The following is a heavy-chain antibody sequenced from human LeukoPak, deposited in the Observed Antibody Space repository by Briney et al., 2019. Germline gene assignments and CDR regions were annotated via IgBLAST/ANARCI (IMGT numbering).Heavy chain of an antibody. CDR1: GSRFTSYW. Sequence: GESLRISCKGSGSRFTSYWISWVRPMPGKGLEWMGRIDPSDSYTNYSPSFQGHVTISADKSINTAYLQWSSLKASDTAMYYCARALGAAGFPDAFDIWGQGTMVTVSS. CDR2: IDPSDSYT. J-gene: IGHJ3*02. V-gene: IGHV5-10-1*01. CDR3: ARALGAAGFPDAFDI. D-gene: IGHD6-13*01.